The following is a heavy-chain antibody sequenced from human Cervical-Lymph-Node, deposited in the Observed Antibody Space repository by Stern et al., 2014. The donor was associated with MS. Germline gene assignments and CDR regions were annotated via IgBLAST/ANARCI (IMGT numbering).Heavy chain of an antibody. V-gene: IGHV3-9*01. D-gene: IGHD3-10*01. CDR1: GFTFDAYA. CDR2: IRWNSDII. Sequence: EVQLVESGGDLVQPGRSLRLSCAASGFTFDAYAMHWVRQAPGKGLEWVSGIRWNSDIIGYADSVKGRFTISRDNAKNSLYLQMNSLRAEDTALYYCAKNVGAITMVQGVNYYYYYGMDVWGQGTTVTVSS. J-gene: IGHJ6*02. CDR3: AKNVGAITMVQGVNYYYYYGMDV.